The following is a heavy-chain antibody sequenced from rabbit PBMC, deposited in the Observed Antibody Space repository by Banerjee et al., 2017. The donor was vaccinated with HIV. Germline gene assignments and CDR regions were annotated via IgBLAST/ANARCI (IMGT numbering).Heavy chain of an antibody. D-gene: IGHD4-1*01. CDR2: IYTGSSGKI. CDR3: ARDLAGVIGWNFSL. V-gene: IGHV1S45*01. J-gene: IGHJ4*01. CDR1: GIDFSSYYY. Sequence: QEQLEESGGDLVKPGGTLTLTCKASGIDFSSYYYMCWVRQAPGKGLELIACIYTGSSGKIGYASWARGRFTISKTSSTTVTLQMTSLTAADTATYFCARDLAGVIGWNFSLWGQGTLVTV.